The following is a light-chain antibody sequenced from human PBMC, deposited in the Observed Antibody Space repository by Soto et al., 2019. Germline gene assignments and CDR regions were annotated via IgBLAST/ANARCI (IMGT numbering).Light chain of an antibody. CDR2: ETS. J-gene: IGKJ4*01. Sequence: AIQMTQSPSSLSASVGDRVTITCRASQSLSSRLTWYQQKPGEAPKLLIYETSSLHSGVPSRFSGSGSETDFTLTISSLQSEDFAVYYCQQYNNWPPATFGGGTKVEIK. V-gene: IGKV1D-13*01. CDR1: QSLSSR. CDR3: QQYNNWPPAT.